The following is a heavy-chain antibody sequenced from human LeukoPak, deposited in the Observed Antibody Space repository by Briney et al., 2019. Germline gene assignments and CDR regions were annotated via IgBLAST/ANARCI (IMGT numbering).Heavy chain of an antibody. J-gene: IGHJ4*02. CDR3: ARTPPDYGIDY. CDR1: RYTFISYD. D-gene: IGHD4-17*01. CDR2: MSPNSGNT. Sequence: ASVKVSCKASRYTFISYDINWVRQAPGRGLDWMGWMSPNSGNTGYAQKFQGRITMTKSTSISTAYMELSDLESEDTAVYYCARTPPDYGIDYWGQGTLVTVSS. V-gene: IGHV1-8*01.